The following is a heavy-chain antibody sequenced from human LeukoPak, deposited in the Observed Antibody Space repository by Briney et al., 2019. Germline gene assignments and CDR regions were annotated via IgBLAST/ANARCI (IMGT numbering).Heavy chain of an antibody. CDR2: INPNSGGT. Sequence: ASVKVSCKASGYTFTGYYMHWVRQAPGQGLEWVGWINPNSGGTNYAQKFQGRVTMTRDTSISTAYMELSSLRSEDTAVYYCASGLTSSWYSPNYYYYGMDVWGQGTTVTVSS. CDR1: GYTFTGYY. V-gene: IGHV1-2*02. J-gene: IGHJ6*02. D-gene: IGHD6-13*01. CDR3: ASGLTSSWYSPNYYYYGMDV.